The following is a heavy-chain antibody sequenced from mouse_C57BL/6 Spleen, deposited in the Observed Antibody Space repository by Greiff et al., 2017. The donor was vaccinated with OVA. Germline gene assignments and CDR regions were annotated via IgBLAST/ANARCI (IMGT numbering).Heavy chain of an antibody. D-gene: IGHD1-1*01. Sequence: QVQLQQPGAELVKPGASVKLSCKASGYTFTSYWMQWVKQRPGQGLEWIGEIDPSDSYTNYNQKFKGKATLTVDTSSSTAYMQLSSLTSEDSAVYYCAIYYYGSKGDYYFDYWGQGTTLTVSS. V-gene: IGHV1-50*01. J-gene: IGHJ2*01. CDR2: IDPSDSYT. CDR3: AIYYYGSKGDYYFDY. CDR1: GYTFTSYW.